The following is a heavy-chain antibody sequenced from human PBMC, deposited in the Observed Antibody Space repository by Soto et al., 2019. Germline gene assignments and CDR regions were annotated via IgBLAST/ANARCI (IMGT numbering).Heavy chain of an antibody. CDR1: GYTFTNYA. J-gene: IGHJ6*02. V-gene: IGHV1-18*01. CDR3: ARDGQAFSIFGETMDV. CDR2: ISAYSGDT. Sequence: VQLLQSGGEVRKPGASVKVSCKTSGYTFTNYAINWVRQAPGQGLQWMGWISAYSGDTKYAQRFQDRLTVTTDPSTTTASMELRSLRSDDTAVYYCARDGQAFSIFGETMDVWGQGTTVTVSS. D-gene: IGHD3-3*01.